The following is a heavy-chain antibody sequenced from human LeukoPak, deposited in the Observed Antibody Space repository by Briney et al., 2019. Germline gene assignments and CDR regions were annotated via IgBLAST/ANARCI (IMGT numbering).Heavy chain of an antibody. J-gene: IGHJ4*02. Sequence: ASVKVSCKASGYTFIAYYMHWVRQAPGQGLEWMGWINPNSGGTNYAQKFQGRVTMTRDTSISTAYMDLSRLRSDDTAVYYCARTYYDSSGYYEGFDYWGQGTLVTVSS. CDR2: INPNSGGT. CDR1: GYTFIAYY. CDR3: ARTYYDSSGYYEGFDY. D-gene: IGHD3-22*01. V-gene: IGHV1-2*02.